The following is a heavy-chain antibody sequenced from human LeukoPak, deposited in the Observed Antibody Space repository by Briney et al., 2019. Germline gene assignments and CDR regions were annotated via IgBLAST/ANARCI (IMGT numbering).Heavy chain of an antibody. CDR2: ISAYNGNT. J-gene: IGHJ6*03. Sequence: GASVKVSCKASGYTFTSYGISWVRQAPGQGLEWMGWISAYNGNTNYAQKLQGRVTMTTDTSTSTAYMELRSLRSDDTAVYYCARGLGYGSGMYYYYYYMDVWGKGTTVTISS. D-gene: IGHD3-10*01. CDR3: ARGLGYGSGMYYYYYYMDV. CDR1: GYTFTSYG. V-gene: IGHV1-18*01.